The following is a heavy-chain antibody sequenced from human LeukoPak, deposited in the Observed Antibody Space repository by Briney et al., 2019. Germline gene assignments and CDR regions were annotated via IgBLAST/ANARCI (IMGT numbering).Heavy chain of an antibody. V-gene: IGHV1-18*04. CDR2: ISAYNGNT. J-gene: IGHJ4*02. D-gene: IGHD3-22*01. CDR1: GYTFTGYY. Sequence: ASVKVSCKASGYTFTGYYINWVRQAPGQGLEWVGWISAYNGNTNYAQKLQGRVTMTTDTSTSTAYMELRSLRSDDTAVYYCAREGSYFYCYGYYYGSGYCDYWGQGTLVTVSS. CDR3: AREGSYFYCYGYYYGSGYCDY.